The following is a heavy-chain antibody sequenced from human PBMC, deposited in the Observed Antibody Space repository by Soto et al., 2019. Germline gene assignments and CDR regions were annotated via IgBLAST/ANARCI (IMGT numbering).Heavy chain of an antibody. J-gene: IGHJ6*02. CDR1: GGTFSSYA. V-gene: IGHV1-69*13. CDR3: ARDRTHRHYYGSGSYYTTYYGMDV. D-gene: IGHD3-10*01. CDR2: IIPIFGTA. Sequence: SVKVSCKASGGTFSSYAISWVRQAPGQGLEWMGGIIPIFGTANYAQKFQGRVTITADESTSTAYMELSSLRSEDTAVYYCARDRTHRHYYGSGSYYTTYYGMDVWGQGTTVTVS.